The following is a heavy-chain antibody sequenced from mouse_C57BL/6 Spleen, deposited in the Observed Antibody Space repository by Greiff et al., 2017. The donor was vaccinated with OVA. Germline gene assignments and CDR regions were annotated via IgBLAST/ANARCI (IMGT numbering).Heavy chain of an antibody. CDR1: GYSITSGYY. D-gene: IGHD4-1*01. J-gene: IGHJ2*01. CDR2: ISYDGSN. Sequence: ESGPGLVKPSQSLSLTCSVTGYSITSGYYWNWIRQFPGNKLEWMGYISYDGSNNYNPSLKNRISITRDTSKNQFFLKLNSVTTEDTATYYCARDGTGTHYFDYWGQGTTLTVSS. CDR3: ARDGTGTHYFDY. V-gene: IGHV3-6*01.